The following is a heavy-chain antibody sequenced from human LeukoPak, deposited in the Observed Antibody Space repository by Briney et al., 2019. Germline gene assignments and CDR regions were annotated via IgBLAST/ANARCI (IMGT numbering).Heavy chain of an antibody. CDR3: VRGDSGYSSGWYPFDP. D-gene: IGHD6-19*01. V-gene: IGHV3-23*01. J-gene: IGHJ5*02. Sequence: GGSLRLSCAASGFTFSSYAMSWVRQAPGKGLEWVSAISGSGGSTYYADSVKGRFTISRDNSKNTLYLQMNSLRAEDTAVYYCVRGDSGYSSGWYPFDPWGQGTLVTVS. CDR1: GFTFSSYA. CDR2: ISGSGGST.